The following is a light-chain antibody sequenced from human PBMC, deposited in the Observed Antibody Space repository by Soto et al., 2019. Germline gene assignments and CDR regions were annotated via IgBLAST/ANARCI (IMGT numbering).Light chain of an antibody. CDR3: QQHNQWPIT. J-gene: IGKJ5*01. Sequence: EIVMTQSPATLSVSPGERATLSCRASQSLSFNLAWYQQKPGQAPRLLIYYISTRATGIPARFSGSGSGTEFTLTINSLQSEDSAVYYCQQHNQWPITFGQGTRLEIK. CDR1: QSLSFN. CDR2: YIS. V-gene: IGKV3D-15*01.